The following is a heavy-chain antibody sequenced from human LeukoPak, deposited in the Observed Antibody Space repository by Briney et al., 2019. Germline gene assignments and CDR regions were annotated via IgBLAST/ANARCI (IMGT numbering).Heavy chain of an antibody. J-gene: IGHJ5*02. V-gene: IGHV4-30-4*08. CDR1: GGSISSYY. D-gene: IGHD6-19*01. Sequence: SETLSLTCTVSGGSISSYYWSWIRQPPGKGLEWIGYIYYSGSTYYNPSLKSRVTISVDTSKNQFSLKLSSVTAADTAVYYCARDLSSGWYGNWSDPWGQGTLVTVSS. CDR2: IYYSGST. CDR3: ARDLSSGWYGNWSDP.